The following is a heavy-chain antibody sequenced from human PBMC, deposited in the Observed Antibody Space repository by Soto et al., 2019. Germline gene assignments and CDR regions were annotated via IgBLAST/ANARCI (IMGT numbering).Heavy chain of an antibody. CDR1: GFTFSSYG. V-gene: IGHV3-33*01. CDR3: ARVDTAMVHYYYYGMDV. D-gene: IGHD5-18*01. CDR2: IWYDGSNK. Sequence: GGSLRLSCAASGFTFSSYGMHWVRQAPGKGLEWVAVIWYDGSNKYYADSVKGRFTISRDNSKNTLYLQMNSLRAEDTAVYYCARVDTAMVHYYYYGMDVWGQGTTVTVSS. J-gene: IGHJ6*02.